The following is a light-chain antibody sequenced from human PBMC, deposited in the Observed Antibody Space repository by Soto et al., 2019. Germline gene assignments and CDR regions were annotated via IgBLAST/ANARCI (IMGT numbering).Light chain of an antibody. V-gene: IGKV3-15*01. CDR2: GAS. J-gene: IGKJ2*01. CDR3: QQYNNWPKT. CDR1: QSVSSY. Sequence: EIVMTQSQATLSVSPGERATLSCRASQSVSSYLAWYQQKPCQAPRLLIYGASTRAPGIPARFSGSGSGTEFTLTFSSLQTEDFAVYYCQQYNNWPKTFGQGTKLEIK.